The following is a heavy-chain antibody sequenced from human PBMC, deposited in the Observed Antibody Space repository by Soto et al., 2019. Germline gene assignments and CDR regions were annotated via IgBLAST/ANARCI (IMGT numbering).Heavy chain of an antibody. Sequence: SETLSLTCTVSGGSISSYYWSWIRQPPGKGLEWIGYIYYSGSTNYNPSLKSRVTISVDTSKNQFSLKLSSVTAAHTAVYYCARAYYDTSGYRLDSRGQGFLVTGSS. CDR2: IYYSGST. CDR3: ARAYYDTSGYRLDS. D-gene: IGHD3-22*01. J-gene: IGHJ5*01. CDR1: GGSISSYY. V-gene: IGHV4-59*08.